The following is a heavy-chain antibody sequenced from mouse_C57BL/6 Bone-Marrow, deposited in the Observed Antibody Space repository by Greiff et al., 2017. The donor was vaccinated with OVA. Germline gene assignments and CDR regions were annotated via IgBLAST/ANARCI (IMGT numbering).Heavy chain of an antibody. Sequence: VQLQQSGPELVKPGASVKISCKASGYTFTDYYMNWVKQSHGKSLEWIGDINPNNGGTSYNQKFKGKATLTVDKSSSTAYMELRSLTSEDSAVYYCARYDYDGVFDYWGQGTTLTVSS. CDR3: ARYDYDGVFDY. J-gene: IGHJ2*01. D-gene: IGHD2-4*01. CDR1: GYTFTDYY. CDR2: INPNNGGT. V-gene: IGHV1-26*01.